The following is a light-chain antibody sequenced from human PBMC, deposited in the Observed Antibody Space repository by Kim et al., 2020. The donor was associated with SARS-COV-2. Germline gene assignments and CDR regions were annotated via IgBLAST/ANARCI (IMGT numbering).Light chain of an antibody. CDR1: SSNIGNNY. CDR3: GTWDSSLSAVV. CDR2: DNN. J-gene: IGLJ2*01. Sequence: GQKVTISCSGSSSNIGNNYVSWYQQLPGTAPKLLIYDNNKRPSGIPDRFSGSKSRTSATLGITGLQTGDEADYYCGTWDSSLSAVVFGGGTQLTVL. V-gene: IGLV1-51*01.